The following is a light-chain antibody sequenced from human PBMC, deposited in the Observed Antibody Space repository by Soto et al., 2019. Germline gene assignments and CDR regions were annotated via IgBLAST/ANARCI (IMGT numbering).Light chain of an antibody. V-gene: IGLV2-14*01. CDR1: SSDVGGYNY. J-gene: IGLJ2*01. CDR3: SSYTSIITVV. CDR2: DVN. Sequence: QSALTKPASVSGSPGQSITLSCTGTSSDVGGYNYVSWYQHHPGKAPKLLIYDVNNRPSGVSDRFSGSKSGNTASLTISGLQTEDEADYYCSSYTSIITVVFGGGTKLTVL.